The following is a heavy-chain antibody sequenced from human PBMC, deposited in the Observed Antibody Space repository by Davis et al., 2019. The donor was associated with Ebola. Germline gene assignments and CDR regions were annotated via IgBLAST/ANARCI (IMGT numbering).Heavy chain of an antibody. CDR3: AKGGRGVVITNHDAFDI. D-gene: IGHD3-3*01. CDR1: GFTFDDYA. J-gene: IGHJ3*02. Sequence: SLKISCAASGFTFDDYAMHWVRQAPGKGLEWVSGISWNSGSIGYADSVKGRFTISRDNAKNSLYLQMNSLRAEDMALYYCAKGGRGVVITNHDAFDIWGQGTMVTVSS. CDR2: ISWNSGSI. V-gene: IGHV3-9*03.